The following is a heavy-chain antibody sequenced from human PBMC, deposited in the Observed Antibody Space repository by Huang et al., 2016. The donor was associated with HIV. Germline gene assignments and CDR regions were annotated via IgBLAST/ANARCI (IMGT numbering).Heavy chain of an antibody. Sequence: QVQLVQSGAEVKKSGASVKVSCRASGYTFTDYYLHWVRQAPGQGLEWLGWINPDSGDTKYAKKFQDRVIVTRDTSVRTLYMELNRLTFDDTAVYFCARVYPDLVTYPLLAFDIWGQGTLVTVSS. J-gene: IGHJ3*02. V-gene: IGHV1-2*02. CDR1: GYTFTDYY. D-gene: IGHD3-9*01. CDR3: ARVYPDLVTYPLLAFDI. CDR2: INPDSGDT.